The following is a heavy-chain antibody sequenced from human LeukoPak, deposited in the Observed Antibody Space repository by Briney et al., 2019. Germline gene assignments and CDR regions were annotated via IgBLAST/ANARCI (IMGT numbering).Heavy chain of an antibody. D-gene: IGHD2-15*01. CDR2: IYYSGST. CDR3: ARVRYCSGGSCAFDP. J-gene: IGHJ5*02. CDR1: GGSISSYY. Sequence: KTSETLSLTCTVSGGSISSYYWSWIRQPPGKGLEWIGYIYYSGSTNYNPSLKSRVTISVDTSKNQFSLKLSSVTAADTAVYYCARVRYCSGGSCAFDPWGQGTLVTVSS. V-gene: IGHV4-59*01.